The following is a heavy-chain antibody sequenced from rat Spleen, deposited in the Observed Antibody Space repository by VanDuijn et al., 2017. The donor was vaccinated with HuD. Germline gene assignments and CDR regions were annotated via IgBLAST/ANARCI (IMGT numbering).Heavy chain of an antibody. D-gene: IGHD1-2*01. CDR1: GYSITSNY. V-gene: IGHV3-1*01. CDR2: ISYSGST. Sequence: EVQLQESGPGLVKPSQSLSLTCSVTGYSITSNYWGWIRKFPGNKMEWMGYISYSGSTSYNPSLKSRISITRDTSKNQFFLQLNSVTTEDTATYYCARSYYYSSYIYFDYWGQGVMVTVSS. J-gene: IGHJ2*01. CDR3: ARSYYYSSYIYFDY.